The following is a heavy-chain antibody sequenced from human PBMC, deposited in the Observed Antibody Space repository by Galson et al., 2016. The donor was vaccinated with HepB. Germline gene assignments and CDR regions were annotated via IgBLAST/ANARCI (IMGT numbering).Heavy chain of an antibody. J-gene: IGHJ3*02. CDR2: ITPSGDTI. D-gene: IGHD2-15*01. Sequence: SLRLSCAASGFTFSSHAMAWVRQAPGKGLEWVTGITPSGDTISYADSVKGRFTISRDNARNTTNRKMNSLRAEDTALYYCAKDYIGTLPEALDIWGQGTMVTVSS. CDR1: GFTFSSHA. CDR3: AKDYIGTLPEALDI. V-gene: IGHV3-23*01.